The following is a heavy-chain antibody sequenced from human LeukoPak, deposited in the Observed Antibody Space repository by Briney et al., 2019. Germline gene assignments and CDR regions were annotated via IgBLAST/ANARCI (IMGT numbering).Heavy chain of an antibody. Sequence: SETLSLTCTVSGGSVSSGGYYWSWIRHRPGEGLEWIGYIYYSGSTFYNPSLKSRLTISLDTSKNQFSLNLSSVTGADTAVYYCARGKVAGTRFDYWGQGSLVTVSS. D-gene: IGHD6-19*01. CDR3: ARGKVAGTRFDY. J-gene: IGHJ4*02. V-gene: IGHV4-31*03. CDR1: GGSVSSGGYY. CDR2: IYYSGST.